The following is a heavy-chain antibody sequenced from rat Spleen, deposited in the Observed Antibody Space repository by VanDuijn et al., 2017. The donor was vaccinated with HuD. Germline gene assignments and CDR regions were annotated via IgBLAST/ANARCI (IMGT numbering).Heavy chain of an antibody. CDR2: ISSGGGTNT. CDR3: VKDRDGGYAFDY. D-gene: IGHD1-11*01. Sequence: EVQMVESGGDLVQPGGSLKLSCAASGFTFSNYGMHWIRQAPTKGLEWVASISSGGGTNTYYRDSVKGRFSISRDDAKSTLFLQMDSVRSDDTATYYCVKDRDGGYAFDYWGQGVMVTVSS. J-gene: IGHJ2*01. V-gene: IGHV5-19*01. CDR1: GFTFSNYG.